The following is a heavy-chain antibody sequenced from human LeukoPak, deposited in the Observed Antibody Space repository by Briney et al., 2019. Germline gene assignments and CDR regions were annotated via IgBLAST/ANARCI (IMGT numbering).Heavy chain of an antibody. CDR2: TAFYTGEK. V-gene: IGHV3-30*04. Sequence: PGWSLRLSCSSSGFSLTNYAMHWVRQARCKVLDCVAVTAFYTGEKYSDSLRGRFTISSDTSTTTLYLQLDRLTAEDTALYYCARVRGGSGRWLQYTLPEYFEYWGQGVLVTVSS. CDR3: ARVRGGSGRWLQYTLPEYFEY. CDR1: GFSLTNYA. J-gene: IGHJ4*02. D-gene: IGHD5-24*01.